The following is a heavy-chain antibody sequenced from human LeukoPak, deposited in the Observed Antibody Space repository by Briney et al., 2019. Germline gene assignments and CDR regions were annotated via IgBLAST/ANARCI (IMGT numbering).Heavy chain of an antibody. Sequence: GGSLRLSCAASGFTFSNAWLSWVRQAPGKGLEWVGRIKSKTDGGTTDYAAPVKGRFTISRDDSKNTLYLQMNSLKTEDTAVYYCTTVSTAHPGEDYWGQGTLVTVSS. D-gene: IGHD6-6*01. V-gene: IGHV3-15*01. CDR3: TTVSTAHPGEDY. J-gene: IGHJ4*02. CDR2: IKSKTDGGTT. CDR1: GFTFSNAW.